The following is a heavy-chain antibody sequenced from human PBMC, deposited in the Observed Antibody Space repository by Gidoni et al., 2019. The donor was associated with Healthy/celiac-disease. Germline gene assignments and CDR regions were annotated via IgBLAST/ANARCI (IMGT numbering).Heavy chain of an antibody. J-gene: IGHJ4*02. CDR1: STSGMC. V-gene: IGHV2-70*01. CDR3: ARIRGNVLNDY. CDR2: IDWDDDK. D-gene: IGHD4-4*01. Sequence: STSGMCVSWIRQPPGQALEWLALIDWDDDKYYSTSLKTRLTISKDTPKNQVVLTMTNMDPVDTATYYCARIRGNVLNDYWGQGTLVTVSS.